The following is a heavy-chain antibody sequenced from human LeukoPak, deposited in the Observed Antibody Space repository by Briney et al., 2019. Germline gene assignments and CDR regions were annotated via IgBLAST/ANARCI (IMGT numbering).Heavy chain of an antibody. Sequence: KTSETLSLTCTVSGGSVSSGSYYWSWIRQPPGKGLEWIGYIYYSGSTNYNPSLKSRVTISVDTSKNQFSLKLSSVTAAGTAVYYCARASIVVVPAARIGNWFDPRGQGTLVTVSS. V-gene: IGHV4-61*01. CDR2: IYYSGST. CDR3: ARASIVVVPAARIGNWFDP. CDR1: GGSVSSGSYY. J-gene: IGHJ5*02. D-gene: IGHD2-2*01.